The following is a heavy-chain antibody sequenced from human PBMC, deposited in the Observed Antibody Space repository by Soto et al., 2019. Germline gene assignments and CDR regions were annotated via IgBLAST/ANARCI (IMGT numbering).Heavy chain of an antibody. J-gene: IGHJ4*02. CDR2: ISGSGGST. CDR1: GFTFSSYA. CDR3: AYSSTPFDY. D-gene: IGHD6-13*01. Sequence: EVQLLESGGGLVQPGGSLRLSCAASGFTFSSYAMSWVRQAPGMGLEWVRAISGSGGSTYYADSVKGRFTISRDNSKNTLYLQMNSLSAEDTAVYYGAYSSTPFDYWGQGTLVTVSS. V-gene: IGHV3-23*01.